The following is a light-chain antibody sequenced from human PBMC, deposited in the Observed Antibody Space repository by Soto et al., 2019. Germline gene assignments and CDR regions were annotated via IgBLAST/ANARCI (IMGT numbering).Light chain of an antibody. Sequence: DIQMTQSPSSLSASVGDRVTITCQASQDISNYLNWYQQKPGKAPKLLIYDASNLETGVPSRFSGSGSGTDFTFTIISLQPEDIATYYCQQYDNLPHFGPGTKVDIK. J-gene: IGKJ3*01. CDR1: QDISNY. CDR3: QQYDNLPH. CDR2: DAS. V-gene: IGKV1-33*01.